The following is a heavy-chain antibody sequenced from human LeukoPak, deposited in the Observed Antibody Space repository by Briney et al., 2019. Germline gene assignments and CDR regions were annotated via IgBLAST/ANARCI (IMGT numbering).Heavy chain of an antibody. D-gene: IGHD6-13*01. CDR2: INSDGSST. V-gene: IGHV3-74*01. CDR1: GFTFDDYG. Sequence: GGSLRLSCAVSGFTFDDYGMSWVRQAPGKGLVWVSRINSDGSSTSYADSVKGRFTISRDNAKNSLYLQMNSLRAEDTAVYYCARQVIAAYYYYYYMDVWGKGTTVTVSS. CDR3: ARQVIAAYYYYYYMDV. J-gene: IGHJ6*03.